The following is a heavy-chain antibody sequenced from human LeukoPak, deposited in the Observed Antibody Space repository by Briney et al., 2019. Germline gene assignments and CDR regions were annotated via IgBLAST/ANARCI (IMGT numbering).Heavy chain of an antibody. J-gene: IGHJ4*02. CDR3: ARGVPGSVDY. V-gene: IGHV4-59*01. CDR1: GGSISSYY. Sequence: SETLSLTCTVSGGSISSYYWSWIRQPPGKGLEWIGDIYYCGSTNYNPSLKSRVTISVDTSKNQFSLKLSSVTAADSAVYYCARGVPGSVDYWGQGTLVTVSS. CDR2: IYYCGST. D-gene: IGHD1-1*01.